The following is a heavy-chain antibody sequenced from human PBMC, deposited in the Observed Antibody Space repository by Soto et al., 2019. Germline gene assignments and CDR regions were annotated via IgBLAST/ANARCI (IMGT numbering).Heavy chain of an antibody. CDR1: GGSISSSNW. J-gene: IGHJ6*02. CDR3: AGVRQQLGDYYYGMDV. Sequence: QVQLQESGPGLVKPSGTLSLTCAVSGGSISSSNWWSWVRQPPGKGLEWIGEIYHSGSTNYNPSLKSRVAIAVDKTTTEFPPQLTAVTAADTAVHYWAGVRQQLGDYYYGMDVWGRGTTVTVAS. D-gene: IGHD6-13*01. CDR2: IYHSGST. V-gene: IGHV4-4*02.